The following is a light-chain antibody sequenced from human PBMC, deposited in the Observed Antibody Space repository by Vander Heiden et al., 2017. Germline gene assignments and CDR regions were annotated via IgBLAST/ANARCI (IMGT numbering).Light chain of an antibody. J-gene: IGKJ4*01. CDR1: QSVSSY. CDR3: QQRSNWRGT. Sequence: EIVLTQSPATLSLSPGERATLSCRASQSVSSYLAWYQQTPGQAPRLLIYDASNRATGIPARFSGSGSGTDFTLTISSLEPEDFAVYYCQQRSNWRGTFGGGTKVEIK. CDR2: DAS. V-gene: IGKV3-11*01.